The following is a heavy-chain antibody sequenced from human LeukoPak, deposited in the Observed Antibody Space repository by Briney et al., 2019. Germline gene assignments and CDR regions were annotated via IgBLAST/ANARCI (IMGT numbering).Heavy chain of an antibody. CDR1: GFSLSSYE. V-gene: IGHV3-48*03. J-gene: IGHJ3*02. CDR3: ARVGWVLRYAFDI. CDR2: ISSRGSTI. Sequence: GGSLRLSCEASGFSLSSYEMDWVRQAPGKGLEWVSHISSRGSTIYYADSGKGRFTISRDNAKNSLYLQMNSLRAEDTAVYYCARVGWVLRYAFDIWGQGTMVTVSS. D-gene: IGHD3-16*01.